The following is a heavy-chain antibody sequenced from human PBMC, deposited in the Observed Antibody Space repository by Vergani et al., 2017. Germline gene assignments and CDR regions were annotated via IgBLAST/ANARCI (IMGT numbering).Heavy chain of an antibody. D-gene: IGHD3-22*01. CDR1: GFTFSDYY. CDR3: ARDLYYDSSGSLDAFDI. V-gene: IGHV3-11*05. CDR2: ISSSSSYT. J-gene: IGHJ3*02. Sequence: QVQLVESGGGLVKPGGSLRLSCAASGFTFSDYYMSWIRQAPGKGLEWVSYISSSSSYTNYADTVKGRFTISRDNAKSSLYLQMNSLRAEDTAVYYCARDLYYDSSGSLDAFDIWGQGTMVTVSS.